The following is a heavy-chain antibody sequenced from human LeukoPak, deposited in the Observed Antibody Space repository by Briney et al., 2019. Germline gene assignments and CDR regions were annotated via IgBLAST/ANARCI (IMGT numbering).Heavy chain of an antibody. J-gene: IGHJ4*02. CDR2: IYYSGST. Sequence: PSETLSLTCAVSGGSISSGGYYWSWIRQHPGKGLEWIGYIYYSGSTYYNPSLKSRVTISVDTSKNQFSLKLSSVTAADTAVYYCARAWGSSGYYFDYWGQGTLVTVSS. D-gene: IGHD3-22*01. V-gene: IGHV4-31*11. CDR1: GGSISSGGYY. CDR3: ARAWGSSGYYFDY.